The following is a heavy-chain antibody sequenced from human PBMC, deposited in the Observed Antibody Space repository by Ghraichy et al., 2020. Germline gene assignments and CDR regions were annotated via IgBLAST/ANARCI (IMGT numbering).Heavy chain of an antibody. J-gene: IGHJ4*02. CDR3: ASAIAMPDY. Sequence: GGSLRLSCAASGFTFSSYAMNWVRQAPGKGLEWVSYISGSGSTIYYADSVKGRFTISRDNAKNSLYLQMNSLRAEDTAVYYCASAIAMPDYWGQGTLVTVSS. D-gene: IGHD6-13*01. CDR1: GFTFSSYA. CDR2: ISGSGSTI. V-gene: IGHV3-48*03.